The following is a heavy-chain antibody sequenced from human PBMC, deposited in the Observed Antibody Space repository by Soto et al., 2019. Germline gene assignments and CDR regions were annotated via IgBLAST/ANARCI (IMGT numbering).Heavy chain of an antibody. CDR3: ARYDDYRMDV. CDR2: INSGGSST. D-gene: IGHD3-3*01. V-gene: IGHV3-74*01. CDR1: GFTFSSYW. J-gene: IGHJ6*02. Sequence: GGSLRLSCAASGFTFSSYWMHWVRQDPGKGLVWVSRINSGGSSTGYADSVKGRFTISRDNAKNTLYLQMNSLRAEDTAVYYCARYDDYRMDVWGQGTTVTVSS.